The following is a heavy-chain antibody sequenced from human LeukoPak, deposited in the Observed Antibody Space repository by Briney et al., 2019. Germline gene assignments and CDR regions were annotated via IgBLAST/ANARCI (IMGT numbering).Heavy chain of an antibody. D-gene: IGHD3-22*01. J-gene: IGHJ3*02. CDR3: AKDRYYYDSRLPGDI. CDR2: ISYDGSNK. CDR1: GFTFSSYG. V-gene: IGHV3-30*18. Sequence: GSLRLSCAASGFTFSSYGMHWVRQAPGKGLEWVAVISYDGSNKYYADSVKGRFTISRDNSKNTLYLQMNSLRAEDTAVYYCAKDRYYYDSRLPGDIWGQGTMVTVSS.